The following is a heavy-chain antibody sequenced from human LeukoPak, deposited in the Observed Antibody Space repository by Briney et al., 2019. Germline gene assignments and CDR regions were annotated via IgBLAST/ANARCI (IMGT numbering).Heavy chain of an antibody. D-gene: IGHD2-15*01. Sequence: PGGSLRLSCAASGFTFSSYWMHWVRRAPGKGLVWVSRINSDGSSTSYADSVKGRFTISRDNAKNTLYLQMNSLRAEDTAVYYCARVEGSTPAGGRYWGQGTLVTVSS. CDR3: ARVEGSTPAGGRY. CDR2: INSDGSST. CDR1: GFTFSSYW. J-gene: IGHJ4*02. V-gene: IGHV3-74*01.